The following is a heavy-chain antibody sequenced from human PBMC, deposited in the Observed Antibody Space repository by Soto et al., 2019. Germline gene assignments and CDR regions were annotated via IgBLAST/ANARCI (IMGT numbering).Heavy chain of an antibody. V-gene: IGHV3-9*01. D-gene: IGHD1-26*01. CDR2: ISWNSGSI. CDR1: GFTFDYYA. Sequence: PGGSRRRSWAASGFTFDYYAMHWVRQAPGKGLEWVSGISWNSGSIGYADSVKGRFTISRDNAKNSLYLQMNSLRAEDTALYYCAKELAMGWEQAWAFDIWGQGTMVTVSS. J-gene: IGHJ3*02. CDR3: AKELAMGWEQAWAFDI.